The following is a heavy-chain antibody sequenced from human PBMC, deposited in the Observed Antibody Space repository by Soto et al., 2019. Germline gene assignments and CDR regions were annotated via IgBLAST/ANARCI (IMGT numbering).Heavy chain of an antibody. V-gene: IGHV1-69*12. CDR2: IIPIFGTA. CDR3: ARVGSLVPAAIGSYYYGMDV. D-gene: IGHD2-2*01. CDR1: GGTFSSYA. Sequence: QVQLVQSGAEVKKPGSSVKVSCKASGGTFSSYAISWVRQAPGQGLEWMGGIIPIFGTANYAQKFQGRVTITADESTSTXYXALSSLRSEDTAVYYCARVGSLVPAAIGSYYYGMDVWGQGTTVTVSS. J-gene: IGHJ6*02.